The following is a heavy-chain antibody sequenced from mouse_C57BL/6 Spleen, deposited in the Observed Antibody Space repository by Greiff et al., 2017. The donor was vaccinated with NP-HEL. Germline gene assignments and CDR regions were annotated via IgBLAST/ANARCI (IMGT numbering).Heavy chain of an antibody. Sequence: QVQLQQSGPELVKPGASVKISCKASGYAFSSSWMNWVKQRPGKGLEWIGRIYPGDGDTNYNGKFKGKATLTADKSSSTAYMQLSSLTSEDFAVYFCARSVGSDFAYWGQGTLVTVSA. J-gene: IGHJ3*01. V-gene: IGHV1-82*01. CDR2: IYPGDGDT. CDR1: GYAFSSSW. CDR3: ARSVGSDFAY.